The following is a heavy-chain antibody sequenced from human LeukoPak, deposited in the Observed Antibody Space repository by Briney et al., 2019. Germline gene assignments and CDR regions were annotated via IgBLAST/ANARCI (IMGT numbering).Heavy chain of an antibody. Sequence: GGSLRLSCAASGFTVSSNYMSWVRQAPGKGLEWVSVIYSGGTTYYADSVKGRFTISRDNSKNTVYLQMNSLRVEDAAVYYCARAPVTSCRGAFCYPFDYWGRGTLVTVSS. D-gene: IGHD2-15*01. J-gene: IGHJ4*02. CDR3: ARAPVTSCRGAFCYPFDY. CDR2: IYSGGTT. V-gene: IGHV3-53*01. CDR1: GFTVSSNY.